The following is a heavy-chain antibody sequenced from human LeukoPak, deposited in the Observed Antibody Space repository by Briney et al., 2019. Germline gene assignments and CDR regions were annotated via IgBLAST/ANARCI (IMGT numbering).Heavy chain of an antibody. D-gene: IGHD3-3*01. CDR3: ARDGTYYDFWSGYYPAYYYYMDV. CDR1: GYTFTSYG. V-gene: IGHV1-18*01. CDR2: ISAYNGNT. J-gene: IGHJ6*03. Sequence: GASVKVSCKASGYTFTSYGISWVRQAPGQGLGWMGWISAYNGNTNYAQKLQGRVTMTTDTSTSTAYMELRSLRSDDTAVYYCARDGTYYDFWSGYYPAYYYYMDVWGKGTTVTVSS.